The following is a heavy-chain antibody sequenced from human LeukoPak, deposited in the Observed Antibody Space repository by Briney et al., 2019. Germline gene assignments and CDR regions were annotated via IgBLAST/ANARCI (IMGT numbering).Heavy chain of an antibody. V-gene: IGHV3-21*01. J-gene: IGHJ5*01. Sequence: PGGSLRLSCAASRFTFSSYSMNWVRQAPGKGLEWVSFISSSTIYTYYSDSVKGRFTISRDNAKNSLYLQMNSLRAEDTAVYYCARDLHFYDRTIDSWGQGTLVTVSS. D-gene: IGHD3-22*01. CDR3: ARDLHFYDRTIDS. CDR1: RFTFSSYS. CDR2: ISSSTIYT.